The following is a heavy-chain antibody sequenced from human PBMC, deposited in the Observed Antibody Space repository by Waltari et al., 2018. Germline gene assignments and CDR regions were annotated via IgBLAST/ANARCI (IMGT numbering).Heavy chain of an antibody. CDR3: ARLSGDLGYCSSTSCSFSSD. D-gene: IGHD2-2*01. V-gene: IGHV4-59*01. CDR2: IYYSGST. CDR1: GGSISSYY. Sequence: QVQLQESGPGLVKPSETLSLTCTVSGGSISSYYWSWIRQPPGKGLAWIGYIYYSGSTNYNPSLKSRVTISVDTSKNQFSLKLSSVTAADTAVYYCARLSGDLGYCSSTSCSFSSDWGQGTLVTVSS. J-gene: IGHJ4*02.